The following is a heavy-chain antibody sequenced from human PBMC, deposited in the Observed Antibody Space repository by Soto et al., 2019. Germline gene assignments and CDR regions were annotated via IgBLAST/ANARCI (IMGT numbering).Heavy chain of an antibody. Sequence: ASVKVSCKASGYTFTSYYMHWVRQAPGQGLEWMGIINPSGGSTSYAQKFQGRVTMTRDTSTSTVYMELSSLRSEDTAVYYCATDYSYGFSHYYYYMDVWGKGTTVTVSS. CDR1: GYTFTSYY. CDR3: ATDYSYGFSHYYYYMDV. J-gene: IGHJ6*03. D-gene: IGHD5-18*01. CDR2: INPSGGST. V-gene: IGHV1-46*03.